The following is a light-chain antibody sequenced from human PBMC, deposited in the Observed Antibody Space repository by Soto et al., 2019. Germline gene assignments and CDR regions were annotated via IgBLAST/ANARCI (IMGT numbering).Light chain of an antibody. J-gene: IGKJ2*01. Sequence: DIQLTQSPSFLSASVGDRVTITCRTSQAISSSLAWYQHNPGKAPKLLIDAASTLQNGVPSSFSGSGSGTEFTLTISSLQPEDFATYYCQHLNDYRYTFGQGNKVEIK. V-gene: IGKV1-9*01. CDR3: QHLNDYRYT. CDR1: QAISSS. CDR2: AAS.